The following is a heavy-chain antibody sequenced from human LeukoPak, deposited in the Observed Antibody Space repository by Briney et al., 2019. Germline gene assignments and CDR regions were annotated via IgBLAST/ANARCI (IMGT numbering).Heavy chain of an antibody. D-gene: IGHD3-16*02. V-gene: IGHV4-39*01. CDR3: AGSLSYYFDY. Sequence: PSETLSLTCTVSGGSISSSSYYWGWIRQPPGKGLEWIGSVYYSGSTYYNPSLKSRVTISVDTSKNQCSLKLSSVTAADTAVYYCAGSLSYYFDYWGQGTLVTVSS. CDR2: VYYSGST. J-gene: IGHJ4*02. CDR1: GGSISSSSYY.